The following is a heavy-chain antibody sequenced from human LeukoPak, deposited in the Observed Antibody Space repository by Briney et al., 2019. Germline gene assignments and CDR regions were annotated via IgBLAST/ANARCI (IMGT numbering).Heavy chain of an antibody. D-gene: IGHD1-26*01. CDR2: ISASGADT. J-gene: IGHJ4*02. CDR3: AKGGKWDVTPFDY. CDR1: GFSFSTYV. Sequence: GGSLRLSCAASGFSFSTYVMSWVRQAPGKGLEWVSSISASGADTPYADSVKGRFTISRDNSKNTLYLQVNSLRVEDTAVYYCAKGGKWDVTPFDYWGQGTLVTVSS. V-gene: IGHV3-23*01.